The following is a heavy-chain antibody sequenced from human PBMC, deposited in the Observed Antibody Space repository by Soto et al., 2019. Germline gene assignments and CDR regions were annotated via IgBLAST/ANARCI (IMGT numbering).Heavy chain of an antibody. CDR2: IVVGSGNT. V-gene: IGHV1-58*01. CDR1: GFTFTSSA. Sequence: GASVKVSCKASGFTFTSSAVQWVRQARGQRLEWIGWIVVGSGNTNYAQKFQERVTITRDMSTSTAYMELRSLRSEDTAVYYCGASLTVTTYGMGVWGEGXTVTVSS. J-gene: IGHJ6*01. CDR3: GASLTVTTYGMGV. D-gene: IGHD4-17*01.